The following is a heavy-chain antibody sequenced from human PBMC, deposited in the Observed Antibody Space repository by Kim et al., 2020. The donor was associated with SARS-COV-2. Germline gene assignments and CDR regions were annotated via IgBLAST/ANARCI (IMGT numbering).Heavy chain of an antibody. CDR2: IWYDGSNK. CDR3: ARPEYSGSLDY. D-gene: IGHD3-10*01. Sequence: GGSLRLSCAASGFTFSSYGMHWVRQAPGKGLEWVAVIWYDGSNKYYADSVKGRFTISRDNSKNTLYLQMNSLRAEDTAVYYCARPEYSGSLDYWGQGTLVTVSS. CDR1: GFTFSSYG. V-gene: IGHV3-33*01. J-gene: IGHJ4*02.